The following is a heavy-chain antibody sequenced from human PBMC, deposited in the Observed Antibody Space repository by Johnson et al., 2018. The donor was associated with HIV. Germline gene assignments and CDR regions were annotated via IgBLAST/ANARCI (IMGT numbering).Heavy chain of an antibody. V-gene: IGHV3-66*01. CDR1: GFSVSSNH. CDR3: ARVKIAFDI. Sequence: VQLVESGGGLVQPGGSLRLSCAASGFSVSSNHMTWVRQAPGKGLEWVSVIYTGGSTYYADSVKGRFTIYRDNAKNSLYLQMHSLRVEDTAVYYCARVKIAFDIWGQGTMVTVSS. J-gene: IGHJ3*02. CDR2: IYTGGST.